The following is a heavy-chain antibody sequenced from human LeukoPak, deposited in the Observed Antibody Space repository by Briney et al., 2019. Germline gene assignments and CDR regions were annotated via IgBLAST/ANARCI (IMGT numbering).Heavy chain of an antibody. Sequence: ASVKVSCKASGYTFTSYGISWVRQAPGQGLEWMGWISAYNGNTNYAQKLQGRVTMTKDTSTSTAYMELRSLRSDDTAVYYCARDSCSGGSCYWVHFDYWGQGTLVTVSS. D-gene: IGHD2-15*01. CDR3: ARDSCSGGSCYWVHFDY. CDR1: GYTFTSYG. V-gene: IGHV1-18*01. CDR2: ISAYNGNT. J-gene: IGHJ4*02.